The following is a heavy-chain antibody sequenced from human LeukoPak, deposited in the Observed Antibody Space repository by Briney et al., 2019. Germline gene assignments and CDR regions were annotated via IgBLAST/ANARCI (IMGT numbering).Heavy chain of an antibody. D-gene: IGHD3-10*01. V-gene: IGHV3-23*01. CDR1: GFTFSSYA. Sequence: GGSLRLSCAASGFTFSSYAMSWVRQAPGKGLEWVSAISGSGGSTYHADSVKGRFTISRDNSKNTLYLQMNSLRAEDTAVYYCATSHSGRYYNVGDYWGQGTLVTVSS. CDR2: ISGSGGST. CDR3: ATSHSGRYYNVGDY. J-gene: IGHJ4*02.